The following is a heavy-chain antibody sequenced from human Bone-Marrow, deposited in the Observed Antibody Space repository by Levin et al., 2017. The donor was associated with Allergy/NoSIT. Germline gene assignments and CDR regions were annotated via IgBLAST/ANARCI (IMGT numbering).Heavy chain of an antibody. CDR3: ARDPCAYNFGSGSYLGD. Sequence: ETLSLTCAASGFAFSNYWMHWVRQAPGKGLVWVSRINRGGSSTTYADSVKGRFTISRDNAKNTLYLQMNSLRAEDTAVYYCARDPCAYNFGSGSYLGDWGQAALVGVSS. CDR1: GFAFSNYW. D-gene: IGHD3-10*01. J-gene: IGHJ4*02. V-gene: IGHV3-74*01. CDR2: INRGGSST.